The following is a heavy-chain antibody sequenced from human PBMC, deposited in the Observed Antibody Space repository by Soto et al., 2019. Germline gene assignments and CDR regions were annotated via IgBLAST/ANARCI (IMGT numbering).Heavy chain of an antibody. D-gene: IGHD1-20*01. CDR3: ERAYKRGHFDY. CDR1: GFTFSSYD. J-gene: IGHJ4*02. Sequence: PGGSLRLSCAASGFTFSSYDMHWVRQATGKGLEWVSAIGTAGDTYYPGSVKGRFTISRENAKNSLYLQMNSLRAGDTAVYYCERAYKRGHFDYWGQGTLVTISS. V-gene: IGHV3-13*01. CDR2: IGTAGDT.